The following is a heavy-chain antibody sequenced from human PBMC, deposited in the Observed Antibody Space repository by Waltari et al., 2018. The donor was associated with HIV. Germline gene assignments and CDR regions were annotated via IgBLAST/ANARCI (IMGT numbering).Heavy chain of an antibody. V-gene: IGHV1-46*01. D-gene: IGHD5-12*01. CDR3: ARDLLSGFGSSAY. J-gene: IGHJ4*02. Sequence: QVQQEQSGAEVKKPGASVKVSCNAPGNTLTNDYMHWVRQAPGQGLVWMGLINPSGDGTVYAQRFKGRVTMTRDTSTSTVYMELSSLRSEDTAVYYCARDLLSGFGSSAYWGQGTLVTVSS. CDR1: GNTLTNDY. CDR2: INPSGDGT.